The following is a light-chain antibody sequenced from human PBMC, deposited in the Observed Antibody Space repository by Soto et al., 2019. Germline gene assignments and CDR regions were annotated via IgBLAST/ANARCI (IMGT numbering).Light chain of an antibody. V-gene: IGLV2-14*01. CDR3: SSYTTSSTLV. Sequence: QSALTQPASVSGSPGQSITIPCTGTSSDVGAYNSVSWYQQHPGKAPKLMIHDVSNRPSGVSNRFSGSKSGNTASLTISGLQAEYEADYYCSSYTTSSTLVFGTGTKVTVL. CDR1: SSDVGAYNS. CDR2: DVS. J-gene: IGLJ1*01.